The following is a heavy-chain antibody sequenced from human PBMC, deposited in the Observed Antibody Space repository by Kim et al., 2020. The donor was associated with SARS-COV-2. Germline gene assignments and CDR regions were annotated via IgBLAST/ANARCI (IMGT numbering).Heavy chain of an antibody. CDR3: ARHRVAAAGDY. D-gene: IGHD6-13*01. CDR1: GGSISSSSYY. V-gene: IGHV4-39*01. Sequence: SETLSLTCTVSGGSISSSSYYWGWIRQPPGKGLEWIGSIYYSGSTYYNPSLKSRVTISVDTSKNQFSLKLSSVTAADTAVYYCARHRVAAAGDYWGQGTLVTVSS. J-gene: IGHJ4*02. CDR2: IYYSGST.